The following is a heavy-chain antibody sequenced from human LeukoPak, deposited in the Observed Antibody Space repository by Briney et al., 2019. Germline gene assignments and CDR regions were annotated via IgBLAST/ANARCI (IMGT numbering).Heavy chain of an antibody. D-gene: IGHD3-9*01. Sequence: GGSLRLSCAASGFTFSSYAMSWVRQAPGKGLEWVSAISGSGGSTYYADSVKGRFTISRDNSKNTLYLQMNSLRAEGTAVYYCAKDEYDILTGLDDYWGQGTLVTVSS. V-gene: IGHV3-23*01. CDR2: ISGSGGST. J-gene: IGHJ4*02. CDR3: AKDEYDILTGLDDY. CDR1: GFTFSSYA.